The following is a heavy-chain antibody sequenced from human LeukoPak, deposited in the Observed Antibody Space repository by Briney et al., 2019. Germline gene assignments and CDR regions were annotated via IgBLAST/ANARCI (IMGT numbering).Heavy chain of an antibody. CDR2: IRNGGST. CDR1: GFTFDDYG. V-gene: IGHV3-20*04. Sequence: GGSLRLSCAASGFTFDDYGMSWVRQAPGKGPEWVSGIRNGGSTGYADSVKGRFTISRDNAKNSLYLQMNSLRAEDTALYYCARATHYYESSGYDYWGQGTLVTVSS. J-gene: IGHJ4*02. D-gene: IGHD3-22*01. CDR3: ARATHYYESSGYDY.